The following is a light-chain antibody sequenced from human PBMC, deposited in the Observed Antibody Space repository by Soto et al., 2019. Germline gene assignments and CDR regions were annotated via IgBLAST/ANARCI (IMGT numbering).Light chain of an antibody. CDR2: EVS. V-gene: IGLV2-8*01. CDR3: SSYAGSNIL. J-gene: IGLJ2*01. CDR1: SSDVGGYNY. Sequence: QSVLTQPPSASGSPGQSVTISCTGTSSDVGGYNYVSWYQHHPGKAPKLMIYEVSKRPSGVPDRFSGSKSGNTASLNVSGLQAEDEADYYCSSYAGSNILFGGGTQLTVL.